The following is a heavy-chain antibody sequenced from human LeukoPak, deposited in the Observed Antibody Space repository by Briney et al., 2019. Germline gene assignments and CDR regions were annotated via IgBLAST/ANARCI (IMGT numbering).Heavy chain of an antibody. Sequence: PSETLSLTCSVSGGSISRHHWNWIRQPPGKGLEWIGYIYTSGSTNYNPSLKSRVTISVDTSKNQFSLKLSSVTAADTAVYYCARQPRLLWFGEFHMDVWGKGTTVTVSS. D-gene: IGHD3-10*01. V-gene: IGHV4-4*09. CDR1: GGSISRHH. CDR3: ARQPRLLWFGEFHMDV. CDR2: IYTSGST. J-gene: IGHJ6*03.